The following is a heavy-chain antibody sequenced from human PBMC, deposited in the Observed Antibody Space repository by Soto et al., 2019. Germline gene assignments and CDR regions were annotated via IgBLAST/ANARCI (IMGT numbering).Heavy chain of an antibody. CDR3: ARDLGGPDY. V-gene: IGHV3-74*03. CDR1: GFSLSPYW. Sequence: GGSLRLSCAASGFSLSPYWMRWVRQVPGRGLEWVARLSSDGFGAAYADSVKGRFFISRDIARNTLSLQMNSLRADDTAVYYCARDLGGPDYWGRGTSVTVSS. J-gene: IGHJ4*02. CDR2: LSSDGFGA. D-gene: IGHD3-16*01.